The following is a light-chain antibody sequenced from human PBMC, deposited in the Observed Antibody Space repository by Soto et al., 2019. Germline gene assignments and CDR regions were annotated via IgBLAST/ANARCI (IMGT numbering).Light chain of an antibody. V-gene: IGKV3-15*01. CDR3: QQYDNWPLT. CDR1: QSVSSN. J-gene: IGKJ4*01. Sequence: EVVRTRCPATLSVSPGERATLSCRASQSVSSNLAWYQQKPGQAPRLLIYGASTRATGIPARFSGSGSGTEFTLTISSLQFEDFAVYYCQQYDNWPLTFGGGTKVDIK. CDR2: GAS.